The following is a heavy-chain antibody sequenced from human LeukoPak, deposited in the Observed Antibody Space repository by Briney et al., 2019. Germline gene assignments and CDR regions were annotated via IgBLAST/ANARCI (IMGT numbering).Heavy chain of an antibody. CDR2: IRYDGSNK. Sequence: PGGSLKLSCAASGFTFSSYGMHRVRQAPGKGLEWVAFIRYDGSNKYYADSVKGRFTISRDNSKNTLYLQMNSLRAEDTAVYYCAKSTVTTWDNWFDPWGQGTLVTVSS. V-gene: IGHV3-30*02. J-gene: IGHJ5*02. D-gene: IGHD4-17*01. CDR3: AKSTVTTWDNWFDP. CDR1: GFTFSSYG.